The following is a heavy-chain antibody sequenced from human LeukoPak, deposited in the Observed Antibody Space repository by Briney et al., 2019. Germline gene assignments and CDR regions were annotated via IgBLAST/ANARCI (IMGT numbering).Heavy chain of an antibody. V-gene: IGHV3-30*04. D-gene: IGHD3-22*01. Sequence: PGGSLRLSCAASGFTFSSYAMHWVRQAPGKGPEWVAVISYDGSNKYYADSVKGRFTIPRDNAKSSLYLQMNSLRAEDTAVYYDARAHHRRLYDSQDRDTFDTWGQGTMVTVSS. CDR3: ARAHHRRLYDSQDRDTFDT. CDR1: GFTFSSYA. CDR2: ISYDGSNK. J-gene: IGHJ3*02.